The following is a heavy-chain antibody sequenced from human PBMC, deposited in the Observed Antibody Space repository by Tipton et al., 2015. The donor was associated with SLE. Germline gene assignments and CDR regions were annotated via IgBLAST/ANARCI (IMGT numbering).Heavy chain of an antibody. CDR1: AYTFTTYS. CDR3: ARAVTTGLYWYFNL. D-gene: IGHD4-17*01. CDR2: ISTYNGNT. J-gene: IGHJ2*01. Sequence: QVQLVQSGAEVKNPGASVKVSCKASAYTFTTYSISWVRQAPGQGLEWMGWISTYNGNTNYAQKLQGRVTMTTDTSTSTAYMELRSLRSGDTAVYYCARAVTTGLYWYFNLWGRGTLVTVSS. V-gene: IGHV1-18*01.